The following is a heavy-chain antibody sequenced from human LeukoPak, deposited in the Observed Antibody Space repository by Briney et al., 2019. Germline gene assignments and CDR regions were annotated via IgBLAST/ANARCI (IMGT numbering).Heavy chain of an antibody. D-gene: IGHD2-2*01. CDR2: INHSGST. CDR3: AREGSLGYCSSTSCSAAFDY. J-gene: IGHJ4*02. CDR1: GGSLSGYY. V-gene: IGHV4-34*01. Sequence: SETLSLTCAVYGGSLSGYYWSWIRQPPGKGLEWIGEINHSGSTNYNPSLKSRVTISVDTSKNQFSLKLSSVTAADTAVYYCAREGSLGYCSSTSCSAAFDYWGQGTLVTVSS.